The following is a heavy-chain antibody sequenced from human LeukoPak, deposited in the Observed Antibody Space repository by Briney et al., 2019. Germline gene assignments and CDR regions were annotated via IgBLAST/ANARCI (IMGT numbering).Heavy chain of an antibody. CDR2: IYYSGST. Sequence: PSETLSLTCTVSGGSISSSSYYWGWIRQPPGKGLEWIGSIYYSGSTYYNPSLKSRVTISVDTSKNHFSLKLSSVTAADTAVYYCARGDSGGYSNFDYWGQGTLVTVSS. CDR3: ARGDSGGYSNFDY. CDR1: GGSISSSSYY. V-gene: IGHV4-39*02. D-gene: IGHD1-26*01. J-gene: IGHJ4*02.